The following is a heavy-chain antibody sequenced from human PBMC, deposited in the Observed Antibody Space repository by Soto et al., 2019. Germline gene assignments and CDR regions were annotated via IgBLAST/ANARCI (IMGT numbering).Heavy chain of an antibody. Sequence: SETLSLTCTVSGGSISSGGYYWSWIRQHPGKGLEWIGYIYYSGSTYYNPSLKSRVTISVDTSKNQFSLKLSSVTAADTAMYYCASTTAAAGIDYWGQGTLVTVSS. V-gene: IGHV4-31*03. D-gene: IGHD6-13*01. CDR1: GGSISSGGYY. CDR3: ASTTAAAGIDY. J-gene: IGHJ4*02. CDR2: IYYSGST.